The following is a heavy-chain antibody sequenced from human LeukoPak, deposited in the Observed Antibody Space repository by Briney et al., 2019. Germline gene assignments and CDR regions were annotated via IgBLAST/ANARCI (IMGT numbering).Heavy chain of an antibody. D-gene: IGHD3-10*01. J-gene: IGHJ4*02. Sequence: GRSLRLSCAASGFTFSSYAMHWVRQAPGKGLEWVAVISYDGSNKYYADSVKGRFTISRDNSKNTLYLQMNSLRAEDTAVYYCARVEDYYGSGSITDWGQGTLVTVSS. CDR3: ARVEDYYGSGSITD. CDR1: GFTFSSYA. CDR2: ISYDGSNK. V-gene: IGHV3-30-3*01.